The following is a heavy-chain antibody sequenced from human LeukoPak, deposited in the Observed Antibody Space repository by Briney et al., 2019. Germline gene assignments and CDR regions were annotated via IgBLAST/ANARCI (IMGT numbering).Heavy chain of an antibody. V-gene: IGHV4-61*01. J-gene: IGHJ4*02. CDR3: ARFRGSGWYYFDS. CDR2: MYYTGAT. CDR1: GGSISSNTYH. Sequence: VKPSETLSLTCTVSGGSISSNTYHWSWIRQPPGKGLEWIGYMYYTGATSHNPSLKSRVTISLDTSKNQFSLKLHSVTAADTAVYYCARFRGSGWYYFDSWGQGTLVTVSS. D-gene: IGHD6-19*01.